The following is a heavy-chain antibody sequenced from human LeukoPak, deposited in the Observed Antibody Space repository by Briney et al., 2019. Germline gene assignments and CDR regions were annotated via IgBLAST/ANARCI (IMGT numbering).Heavy chain of an antibody. CDR2: ISSSSSTI. CDR3: ARDERTAAGTVSGAFDI. CDR1: GFTFSSYS. J-gene: IGHJ3*02. D-gene: IGHD6-13*01. V-gene: IGHV3-48*01. Sequence: GGSLRLSCAASGFTFSSYSMNWVRQAPGKGLEWVSYISSSSSTIYYADSVKGRFTISRDNAKNSLYLQMNSLRAEDTAVYYCARDERTAAGTVSGAFDIWGQGTMVTVSS.